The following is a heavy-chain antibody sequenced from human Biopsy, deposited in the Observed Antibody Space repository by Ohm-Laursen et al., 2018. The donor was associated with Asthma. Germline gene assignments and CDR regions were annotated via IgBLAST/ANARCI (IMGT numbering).Heavy chain of an antibody. Sequence: SLRLSCAASGFTFSSYAMSWVRQAPGKGLEWVSAISGSGGSTYYADSVKGRFPISRDNSKNTLYLQMNSLRAEDTAVYYCAKDRDYDILTGPPGFDYWGQGTLVTVSS. CDR2: ISGSGGST. CDR3: AKDRDYDILTGPPGFDY. V-gene: IGHV3-23*01. CDR1: GFTFSSYA. D-gene: IGHD3-9*01. J-gene: IGHJ4*02.